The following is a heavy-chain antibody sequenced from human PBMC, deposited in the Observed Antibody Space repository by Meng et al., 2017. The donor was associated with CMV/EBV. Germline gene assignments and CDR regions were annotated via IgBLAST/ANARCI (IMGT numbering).Heavy chain of an antibody. CDR1: GFTFSSYA. CDR2: ISYDGSNK. Sequence: GESLKISCAASGFTFSSYAMHWVRQAPGKGLEWVAVISYDGSNKYYADSVKGRFTISRDNSKNTLYLQMNSLRAEDTAVYYCAKGLLRFLEWFYFDYWGQGTLVTVSS. D-gene: IGHD3-3*01. CDR3: AKGLLRFLEWFYFDY. V-gene: IGHV3-30*04. J-gene: IGHJ4*02.